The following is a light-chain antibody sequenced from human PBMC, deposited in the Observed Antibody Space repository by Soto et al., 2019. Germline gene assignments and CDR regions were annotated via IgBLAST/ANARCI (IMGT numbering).Light chain of an antibody. CDR1: QSVTNSY. V-gene: IGKV3-20*01. CDR2: GAT. Sequence: EIVLTQSPGTLSLSPGERATLSCRASQSVTNSYIAWYQQKPGQAPRLLVYGATSRATRIPDRFTGSGSGTEFALTITRLEPDDFAVYSCPQYGTSPWTFGQGTNVEI. J-gene: IGKJ1*01. CDR3: PQYGTSPWT.